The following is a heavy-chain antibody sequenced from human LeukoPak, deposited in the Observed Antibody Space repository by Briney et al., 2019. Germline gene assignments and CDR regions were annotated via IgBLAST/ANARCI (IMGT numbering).Heavy chain of an antibody. CDR2: INHSGST. J-gene: IGHJ5*02. CDR3: ARQKRPLYGSGLYNWFDP. D-gene: IGHD3-10*01. Sequence: GSLRLSCAASGFTFSDYYMSWIRQPPGKGLEWIGEINHSGSTNYNPSLKSRVTISVDTSKNQFSLKLSSVTAADTAVYYCARQKRPLYGSGLYNWFDPWGQGTLVTVSS. V-gene: IGHV4-34*01. CDR1: GFTFSDYY.